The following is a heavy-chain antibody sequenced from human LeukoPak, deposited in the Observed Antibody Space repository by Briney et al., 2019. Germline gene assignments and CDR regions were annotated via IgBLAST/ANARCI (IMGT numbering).Heavy chain of an antibody. J-gene: IGHJ5*02. CDR1: GYSISSGYY. Sequence: SETLSLTCTVSGYSISSGYYGGWIRQPPGKGLEWIGSIYHSGSTYYNPSLKSRVTISVDTSKNQFSLKLSSVTAADTAVYYCARGFGDGYSYGNNWFDPWGQGTLVTVSS. D-gene: IGHD5-18*01. CDR2: IYHSGST. CDR3: ARGFGDGYSYGNNWFDP. V-gene: IGHV4-38-2*02.